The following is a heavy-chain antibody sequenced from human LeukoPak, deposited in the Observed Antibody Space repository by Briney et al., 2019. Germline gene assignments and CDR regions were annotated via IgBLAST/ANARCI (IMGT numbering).Heavy chain of an antibody. CDR1: GASISSYY. J-gene: IGHJ4*02. CDR2: IYYSGST. Sequence: SETLSLTCTVCGASISSYYWSWIRQPPGKGLEWIGYIYYSGSTHYNPALKSRVTISVDTSKNQFSLDLSSVTAADTAVYYCASGPYPAAGTDHQFDYWGQGTLVTVSS. V-gene: IGHV4-59*01. D-gene: IGHD6-13*01. CDR3: ASGPYPAAGTDHQFDY.